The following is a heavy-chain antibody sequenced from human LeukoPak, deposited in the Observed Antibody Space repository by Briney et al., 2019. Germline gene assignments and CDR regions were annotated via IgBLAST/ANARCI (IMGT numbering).Heavy chain of an antibody. J-gene: IGHJ4*02. V-gene: IGHV3-21*01. D-gene: IGHD2-15*01. CDR1: GFTFSSYS. CDR2: ISSSSSNI. Sequence: GGSLRLSCAASGFTFSSYSMNWVRQAPGKGLEWVSSISSSSSNIYYADSVKGRFTISRDNAKNSLYLQMNSLRAEDTAVYYCARVSRDIVVVVPATGYFDYWGQGTLVTVSS. CDR3: ARVSRDIVVVVPATGYFDY.